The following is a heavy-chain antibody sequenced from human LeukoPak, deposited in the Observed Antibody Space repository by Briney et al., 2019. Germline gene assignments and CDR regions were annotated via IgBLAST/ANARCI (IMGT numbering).Heavy chain of an antibody. D-gene: IGHD3-3*01. V-gene: IGHV1-69*06. J-gene: IGHJ6*03. Sequence: SVKVSCKASGGTFSSYAISWVRQAPGQGLEWMGGIIPIFGTVNYARKFQGRVTITADKSTSTAYMELSGLRSEDTAVYYCARSLFRFLEWSYRSYYYYYMDVWGKGTTVTVSS. CDR1: GGTFSSYA. CDR2: IIPIFGTV. CDR3: ARSLFRFLEWSYRSYYYYYMDV.